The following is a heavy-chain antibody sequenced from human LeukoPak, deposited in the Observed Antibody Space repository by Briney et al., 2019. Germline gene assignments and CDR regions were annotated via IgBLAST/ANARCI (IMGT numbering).Heavy chain of an antibody. CDR1: GFTFSSYA. CDR3: AKDFKYYRSAFDI. V-gene: IGHV3-23*01. D-gene: IGHD3-10*01. J-gene: IGHJ3*02. Sequence: GGSLRLSCAASGFTFSSYAMSWVRQAPGKGLEWVSAISGSGGSTYYADSVRGRFTISRDNSKNTLYLQMNSLRAEDTAVYYCAKDFKYYRSAFDIWGQGTMVTVSS. CDR2: ISGSGGST.